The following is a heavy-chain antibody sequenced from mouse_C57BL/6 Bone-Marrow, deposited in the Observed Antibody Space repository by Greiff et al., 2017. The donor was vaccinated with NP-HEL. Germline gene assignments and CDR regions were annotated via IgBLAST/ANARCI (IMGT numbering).Heavy chain of an antibody. D-gene: IGHD1-1*01. Sequence: QVQLQQPGAELVKPGASVKLSCKASGYTFTTYWMQWVKQRPGQGLEWIGEIDPSDSYTNYNQKFKGQATLTVDTSSSTAYMQLSSLTSEDSAVYYGARKAYYGRSYEFAYWGQGTLVTVSA. J-gene: IGHJ3*01. CDR3: ARKAYYGRSYEFAY. V-gene: IGHV1-50*01. CDR2: IDPSDSYT. CDR1: GYTFTTYW.